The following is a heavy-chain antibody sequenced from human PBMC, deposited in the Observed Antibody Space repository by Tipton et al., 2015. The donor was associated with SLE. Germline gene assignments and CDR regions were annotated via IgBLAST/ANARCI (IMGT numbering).Heavy chain of an antibody. J-gene: IGHJ4*02. CDR3: ARGPRSFLDY. Sequence: TLSLTCAVYGGSFSGHYWSWIRQPPGKGLEWIGEINHSGSTNYNSSLKSRVTISVDTSKNQFSLKLSSVTAADTAVYYCARGPRSFLDYWGQGTLVTVSS. CDR1: GGSFSGHY. V-gene: IGHV4-34*01. D-gene: IGHD6-19*01. CDR2: INHSGST.